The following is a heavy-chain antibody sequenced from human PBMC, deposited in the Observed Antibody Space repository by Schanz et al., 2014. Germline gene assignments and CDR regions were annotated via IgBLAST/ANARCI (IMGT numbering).Heavy chain of an antibody. CDR3: ARVKYCTITRCYRTETEGIYYMDV. CDR2: ISSSSSTR. CDR1: GITFSSHS. V-gene: IGHV3-48*01. J-gene: IGHJ6*03. D-gene: IGHD2-2*01. Sequence: EVHLVESGGGLVQPGGSLRLSCAASGITFSSHSFNWVRQAPGKGLEWISYISSSSSTRYYADSVKGRFTISRDNSKNTLYLQMKSLRAEDTAVYYCARVKYCTITRCYRTETEGIYYMDVWGKGTTVTVSS.